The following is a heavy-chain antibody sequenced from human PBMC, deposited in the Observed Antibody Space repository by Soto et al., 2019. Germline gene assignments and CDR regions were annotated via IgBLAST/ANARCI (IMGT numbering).Heavy chain of an antibody. V-gene: IGHV3-64D*06. J-gene: IGHJ5*02. CDR1: GFTFSSYA. Sequence: PGGSLRLSCSASGFTFSSYAMHGVRKAPGKGLEYVSAISSNGGSTYYADSVKGRFTISRDNSKNTLYLQMSSLRAEDTAVYYCVLGEPGIVVVPAAIDWFDPWGQGTLVTVSS. D-gene: IGHD2-2*01. CDR2: ISSNGGST. CDR3: VLGEPGIVVVPAAIDWFDP.